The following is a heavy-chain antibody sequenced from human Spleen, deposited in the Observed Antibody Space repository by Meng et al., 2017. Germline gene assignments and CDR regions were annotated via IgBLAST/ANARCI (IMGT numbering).Heavy chain of an antibody. J-gene: IGHJ4*02. D-gene: IGHD3-16*01. CDR2: IKQDGSEK. CDR1: GYSISSGYY. CDR3: ARMYAGDWHY. Sequence: ETLSLTCAVSGYSISSGYYWGWIRQPPGKGLEWVANIKQDGSEKYYVDSVKGRFTISRDNAKNSLYLQMNSLRAEDTAVYFCARMYAGDWHYWGQGTLVTVSS. V-gene: IGHV3-7*01.